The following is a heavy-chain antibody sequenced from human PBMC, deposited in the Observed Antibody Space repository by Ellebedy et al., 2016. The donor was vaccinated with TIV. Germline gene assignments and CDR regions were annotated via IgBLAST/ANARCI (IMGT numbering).Heavy chain of an antibody. CDR1: GFNVSGNY. V-gene: IGHV3-53*01. CDR3: VRSGPTVNTHFDF. J-gene: IGHJ4*02. Sequence: GESLKISCAVSGFNVSGNYMTWVRQAPGKGLECVSIIYGGDKTYYADSVRGRFTTSRDNSRNTLYLQMSSLRAEDTAVYYCVRSGPTVNTHFDFWGQGTLVTVSS. CDR2: IYGGDKT. D-gene: IGHD5-18*01.